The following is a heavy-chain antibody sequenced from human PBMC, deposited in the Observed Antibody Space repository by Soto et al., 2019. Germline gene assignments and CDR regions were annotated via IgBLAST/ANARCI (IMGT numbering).Heavy chain of an antibody. D-gene: IGHD1-7*01. V-gene: IGHV3-43*01. J-gene: IGHJ6*02. CDR3: AKDLAGTYYHYGMDV. Sequence: PGGSLRLSCAASGFTFDDYTMHWVRQAPGKGLEWVSLISWDGGSTYYADSVKGRFTISRDNSKNSLYLQMNSLRTEDTALYYCAKDLAGTYYHYGMDVWGQGTTVTVSS. CDR1: GFTFDDYT. CDR2: ISWDGGST.